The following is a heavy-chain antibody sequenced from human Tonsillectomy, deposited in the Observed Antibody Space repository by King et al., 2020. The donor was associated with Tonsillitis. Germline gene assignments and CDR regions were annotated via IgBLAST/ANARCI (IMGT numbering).Heavy chain of an antibody. CDR3: ARGLYYYDSSGYYYVGVFDY. CDR2: IFSNDDK. V-gene: IGHV2-26*01. CDR1: GFSLSNARMG. D-gene: IGHD3-22*01. J-gene: IGHJ4*02. Sequence: VTLKESGPVLVKPTETLTLTCTVSGFSLSNARMGVSWIRQPPGKALEWLAHIFSNDDKSYNTSLKSRLTISEDTSKSQVVLSMTNMDPVDTATYYCARGLYYYDSSGYYYVGVFDYWGQGTLVTVSS.